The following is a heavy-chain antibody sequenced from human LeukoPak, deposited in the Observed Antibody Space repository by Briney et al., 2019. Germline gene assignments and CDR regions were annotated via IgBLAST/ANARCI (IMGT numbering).Heavy chain of an antibody. CDR3: ARDNKGYSSGWYRNWFDP. J-gene: IGHJ5*02. CDR2: IYYSGST. CDR1: GGSISSYY. D-gene: IGHD6-19*01. Sequence: PSETLPLTCTVTGGSISSYYWSWIRQPPGKGLEWIGYIYYSGSTNYNPSLKSRVTISVDTSKNQFSLKLSSVTAADTAVYYCARDNKGYSSGWYRNWFDPWGQGTLVTVSS. V-gene: IGHV4-59*01.